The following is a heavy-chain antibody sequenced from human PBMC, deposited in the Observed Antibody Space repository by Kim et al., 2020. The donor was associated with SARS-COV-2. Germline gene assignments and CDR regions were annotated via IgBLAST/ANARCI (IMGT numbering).Heavy chain of an antibody. CDR2: IWLDGSNK. CDR3: GRGRGRYYYYMDV. Sequence: GGSLRLSCAASGFTFSSYGIHWVRQAPGKGLEWVAVIWLDGSNKYYADSVKGRFTVSRDNSKNTLYLQMNSLRAEDTAVYFCGRGRGRYYYYMDVWGKGT. CDR1: GFTFSSYG. D-gene: IGHD1-20*01. J-gene: IGHJ6*03. V-gene: IGHV3-33*01.